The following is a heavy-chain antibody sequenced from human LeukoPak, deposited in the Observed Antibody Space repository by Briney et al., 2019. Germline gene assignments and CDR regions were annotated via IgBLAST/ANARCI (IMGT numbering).Heavy chain of an antibody. CDR3: AINGFSSGWHEPYYFDN. V-gene: IGHV3-48*03. CDR1: GFPFSSYE. D-gene: IGHD6-19*01. Sequence: HPGGSLRLSCAASGFPFSSYEMNWVRQAPGKGLEWVSYISSSGNAIYYADSVKGRFTISRDNAKNSLYLQMNSLRAEDTAVYYCAINGFSSGWHEPYYFDNWGQGTLVTVSS. CDR2: ISSSGNAI. J-gene: IGHJ4*02.